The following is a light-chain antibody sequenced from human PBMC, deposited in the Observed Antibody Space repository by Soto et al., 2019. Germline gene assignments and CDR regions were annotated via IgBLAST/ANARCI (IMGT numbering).Light chain of an antibody. Sequence: QSALTQPASVSGSLGQSITISCTGSNRDIGAYNLVSWYQQYPDTAPKLIIYEVRNRPSGVSYRFTGSRAGNTASLTISALQADDESTFYCSSYTTNSTLLFGGGTKLTVL. V-gene: IGLV2-14*01. CDR2: EVR. J-gene: IGLJ3*02. CDR1: NRDIGAYNL. CDR3: SSYTTNSTLL.